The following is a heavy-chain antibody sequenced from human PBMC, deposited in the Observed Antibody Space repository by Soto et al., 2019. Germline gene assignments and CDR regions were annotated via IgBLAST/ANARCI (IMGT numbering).Heavy chain of an antibody. CDR3: ADGGRYPYY. V-gene: IGHV3-23*01. Sequence: PGGSLRLSCAASGLSFRSYAMGWVRQAPGKGLNWVSSISAGGDGTYYADSVKGRFTISRDNSKNTMYLQMTSLRADDTAVYYCADGGRYPYYWGPGTLVTVSS. J-gene: IGHJ4*02. D-gene: IGHD1-26*01. CDR1: GLSFRSYA. CDR2: ISAGGDGT.